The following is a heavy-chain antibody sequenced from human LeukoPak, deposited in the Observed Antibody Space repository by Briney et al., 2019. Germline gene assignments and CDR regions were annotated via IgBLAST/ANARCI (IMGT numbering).Heavy chain of an antibody. J-gene: IGHJ5*02. D-gene: IGHD2/OR15-2a*01. CDR2: IYYSGST. Sequence: PSETLSLTCTVSGGSISSSNYYWGWIRQPPGKGLEWIGSIYYSGSTYYNPSLKSRVTISVDTSKNQFSLKLRSVTAADTAVYYCARGPYYSINWFDPWGQGTLVTVSS. CDR1: GGSISSSNYY. V-gene: IGHV4-39*07. CDR3: ARGPYYSINWFDP.